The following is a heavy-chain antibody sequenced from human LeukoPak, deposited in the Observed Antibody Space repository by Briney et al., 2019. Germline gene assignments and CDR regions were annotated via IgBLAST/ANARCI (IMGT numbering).Heavy chain of an antibody. CDR1: GFTFSSYA. CDR2: ISGSGSST. Sequence: PGGSLRLSCAASGFTFSSYAMSWVRQAPGKGLEWVSAISGSGSSTYYADAVRGRFTISRDNSKNTLYLQMNSRRAEDTAVYYWAKKDGDYPRYYYYYSGMDVWGKKATGSVSS. D-gene: IGHD4-17*01. CDR3: AKKDGDYPRYYYYYSGMDV. V-gene: IGHV3-23*01. J-gene: IGHJ6*01.